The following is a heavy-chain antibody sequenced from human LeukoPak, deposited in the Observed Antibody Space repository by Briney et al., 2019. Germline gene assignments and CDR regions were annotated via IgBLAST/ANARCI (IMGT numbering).Heavy chain of an antibody. J-gene: IGHJ4*02. D-gene: IGHD3-10*01. V-gene: IGHV1-3*01. CDR1: GYTFTTSA. CDR2: INAGSGDT. CDR3: ARDQSLGSYPDY. Sequence: GASVKDSCKASGYTFTTSAMHWVRQAPGQSLEWMGWINAGSGDTKYSQKFQGRVTFTRDTSASTAYMALSSLRFEDTAVYFCARDQSLGSYPDYWGQGTLVTVSS.